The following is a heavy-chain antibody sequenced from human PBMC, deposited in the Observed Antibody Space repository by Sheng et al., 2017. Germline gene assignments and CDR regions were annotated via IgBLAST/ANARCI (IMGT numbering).Heavy chain of an antibody. V-gene: IGHV1-18*01. CDR1: GYTFTSYG. J-gene: IGHJ6*02. CDR3: LWMVRGVTGYYGMDV. Sequence: GAEVKKPGASVKVSCKASGYTFTSYGISWVRQAPGQGLEWMGWISAYNGNTNYAQKLQGRVTMTTDTSTSTAYMELRSLRSDDTAVYYCLWMVRGVTGYYGMDVWGQGTTVTVSS. CDR2: ISAYNGNT. D-gene: IGHD3-10*01.